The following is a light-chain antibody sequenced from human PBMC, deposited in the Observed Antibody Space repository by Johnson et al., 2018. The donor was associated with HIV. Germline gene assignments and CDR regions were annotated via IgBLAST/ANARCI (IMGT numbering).Light chain of an antibody. CDR1: SPNIGNNY. CDR2: DNN. J-gene: IGLJ1*01. CDR3: GAWDSSLNAYV. Sequence: QSVLTQPPSVSAAPGQKVTISCSGSSPNIGNNYVSWYQELPGTAPKLLIYDNNKRPSGIPDRFSGSKSGTSATLGITGLQTGDDADYYCGAWDSSLNAYVFGAGTKVTVL. V-gene: IGLV1-51*01.